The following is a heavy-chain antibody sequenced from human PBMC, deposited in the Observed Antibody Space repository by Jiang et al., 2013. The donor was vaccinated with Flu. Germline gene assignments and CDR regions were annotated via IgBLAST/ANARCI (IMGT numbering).Heavy chain of an antibody. CDR1: GFSLSTSGVG. CDR3: AHRRQDIVVAPARPDWFDP. Sequence: KPTQTLTLTCTFSGFSLSTSGVGVGWIRQPPGKALEWLALIYWNDDKRYSPSLKSRLTITKDTSKNQVVLTMTNMDPVDTATYYCAHRRQDIVVAPARPDWFDPWGQGTLVTVSS. D-gene: IGHD2-2*01. J-gene: IGHJ5*02. CDR2: IYWNDDK. V-gene: IGHV2-5*01.